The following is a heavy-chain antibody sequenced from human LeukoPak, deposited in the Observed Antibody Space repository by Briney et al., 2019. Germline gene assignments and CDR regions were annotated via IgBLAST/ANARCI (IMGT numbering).Heavy chain of an antibody. Sequence: PGGSLRLSCAASGFTFSSYAMSWLRQAPGKGLEWVSAISGSGGSTYYADSVKGRFTISRDNSKNTLYLQMNSLRAEDTAVYYCAASPSPMSSGWFYYWGQGTLVTVSS. V-gene: IGHV3-23*01. CDR3: AASPSPMSSGWFYY. CDR1: GFTFSSYA. D-gene: IGHD6-19*01. CDR2: ISGSGGST. J-gene: IGHJ4*02.